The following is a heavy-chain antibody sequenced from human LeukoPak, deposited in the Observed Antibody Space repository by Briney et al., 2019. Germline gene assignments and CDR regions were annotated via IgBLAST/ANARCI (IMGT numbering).Heavy chain of an antibody. J-gene: IGHJ4*02. CDR1: GGTFSSYA. V-gene: IGHV1-69*04. D-gene: IGHD3-16*01. CDR2: IIPILGIA. CDR3: ARFGGHGGGFDY. Sequence: SVKVSCKASGGTFSSYAISWVRQAPGQGLEWMGRIIPILGIANYAQEFQGRVTITADKSTSTAYMELSSLRSEDTAVYYCARFGGHGGGFDYWGQGTLVTVSS.